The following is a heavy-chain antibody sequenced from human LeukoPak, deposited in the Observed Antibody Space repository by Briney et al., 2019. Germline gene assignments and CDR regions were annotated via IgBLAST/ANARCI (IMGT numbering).Heavy chain of an antibody. V-gene: IGHV3-7*01. J-gene: IGHJ4*02. Sequence: GGALRLSCGASGFTLSSYWMSWVRQAPGKGLEGVANIKQDGSEKYYVDSVKGRFTISRDNAKNSLYLQMNSLRVEDTAVYYCARRYFEYWGQGTLVTVSS. CDR1: GFTLSSYW. CDR2: IKQDGSEK. CDR3: ARRYFEY.